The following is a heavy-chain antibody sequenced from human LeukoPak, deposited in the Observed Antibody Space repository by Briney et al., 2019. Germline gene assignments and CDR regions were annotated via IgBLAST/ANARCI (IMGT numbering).Heavy chain of an antibody. CDR2: ISFDGSKK. CDR3: ARGSVSGDHYYYAMDF. J-gene: IGHJ6*01. V-gene: IGHV3-30*04. CDR1: GFTFSSYS. Sequence: PGGSLRLSCAASGFTFSSYSMHWARQAPGKGLECVALISFDGSKKYYADSVKGRFTISRDNSKNTLYLQMNSLTAEDTAVYYCARGSVSGDHYYYAMDFWGQGTTVIVSS. D-gene: IGHD6-19*01.